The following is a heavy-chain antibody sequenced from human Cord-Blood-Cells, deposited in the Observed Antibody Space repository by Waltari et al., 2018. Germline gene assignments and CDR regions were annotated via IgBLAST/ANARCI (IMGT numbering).Heavy chain of an antibody. CDR3: ARGASSGYYYYYYYGMDV. CDR2: SNHSGST. Sequence: QVQLQQWGAGLLKPSEPLSLTCPVYGGCFSGSYWTWIPQPPGQGLEWIGESNHSGSTNYNPSLKSRVTISVDTSKNQFSLKLSSVTAADTAVYYCARGASSGYYYYYYYGMDVWGQGTTVTVSS. D-gene: IGHD3-22*01. V-gene: IGHV4-34*01. J-gene: IGHJ6*02. CDR1: GGCFSGSY.